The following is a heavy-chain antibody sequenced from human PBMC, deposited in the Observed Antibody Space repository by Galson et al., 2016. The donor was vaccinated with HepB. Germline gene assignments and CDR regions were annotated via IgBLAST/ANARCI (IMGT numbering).Heavy chain of an antibody. V-gene: IGHV4-31*03. Sequence: TLSLTCTVSGGSISSGGYYWSWIRQHPGKGLEWIGYIYHSGSTHYNPSLKSRVTISVDTAKNQFSLKLSSVTAADTAVYYCAREMDHFYGMDVWGQGTAVIVSS. CDR2: IYHSGST. J-gene: IGHJ6*02. CDR3: AREMDHFYGMDV. CDR1: GGSISSGGYY. D-gene: IGHD2-8*01.